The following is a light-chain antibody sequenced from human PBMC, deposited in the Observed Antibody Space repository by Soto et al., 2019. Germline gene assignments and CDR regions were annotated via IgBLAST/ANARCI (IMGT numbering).Light chain of an antibody. CDR1: QSISSY. CDR2: AAS. Sequence: DIQMTQSPSSLSASVGDRVTITCRASQSISSYLNWYQQKPGTDPKLLIYAASSLQSGVPSRFSGSGSGTDFTLTISSLQPEDFATYYCQQSYSTPWTFGQGTKVEIK. CDR3: QQSYSTPWT. J-gene: IGKJ1*01. V-gene: IGKV1-39*01.